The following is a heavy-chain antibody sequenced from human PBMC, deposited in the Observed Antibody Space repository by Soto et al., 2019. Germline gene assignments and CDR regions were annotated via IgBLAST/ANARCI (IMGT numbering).Heavy chain of an antibody. CDR2: IDPSDSYT. CDR1: GYSFTSYW. Sequence: GESLKISCKGSGYSFTSYWISWVRQMPWKGLEWMGRIDPSDSYTNYSPSFQGHVTISADKSISTAYLQWSSLKASDTAMYYCASPVDTAMVTSYYYYGMDVWGQGTTVTVSS. V-gene: IGHV5-10-1*01. J-gene: IGHJ6*02. CDR3: ASPVDTAMVTSYYYYGMDV. D-gene: IGHD5-18*01.